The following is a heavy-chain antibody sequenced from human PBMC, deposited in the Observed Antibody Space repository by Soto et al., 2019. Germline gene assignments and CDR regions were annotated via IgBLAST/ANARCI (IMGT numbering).Heavy chain of an antibody. V-gene: IGHV5-51*01. D-gene: IGHD6-13*01. CDR3: ASGFGSSFNYYGMDV. J-gene: IGHJ6*02. CDR1: GYSFTSYW. Sequence: GESLKISCKGSGYSFTSYWIGWVRQMPGKGLEWMGIIYPGDSDTRYSPSFQGQVTISADKSISTAYLQWSSLKASDTAMYYCASGFGSSFNYYGMDVWGQGTTVTVSS. CDR2: IYPGDSDT.